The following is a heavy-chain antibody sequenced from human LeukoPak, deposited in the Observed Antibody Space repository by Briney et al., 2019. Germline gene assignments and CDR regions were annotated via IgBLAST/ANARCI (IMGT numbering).Heavy chain of an antibody. CDR1: GFTFSNYA. V-gene: IGHV3-23*01. Sequence: YPGGSQRLSCAASGFTFSNYAMSWVRQAPGKGLEWVSGISGSDGSTYYADSVKGRFTISRDNSKNTLYLQMNSLRAEDTAVYYCARAGNTRFDYWGQGTLVTVSS. J-gene: IGHJ4*02. CDR3: ARAGNTRFDY. CDR2: ISGSDGST. D-gene: IGHD2/OR15-2a*01.